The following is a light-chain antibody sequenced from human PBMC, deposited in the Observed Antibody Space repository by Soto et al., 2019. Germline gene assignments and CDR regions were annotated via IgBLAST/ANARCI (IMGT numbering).Light chain of an antibody. V-gene: IGLV2-14*01. CDR2: EVS. J-gene: IGLJ3*02. CDR1: SSDVGGYNY. CDR3: SSYTSSSTRV. Sequence: QSVLTQPASVSGYPGQSITISCTGTSSDVGGYNYVSWYQQHPGKAPKLMIYEVSNRPSGVSNRFSGSKSGNRASLTISGLQAEDEADYYCSSYTSSSTRVFGGGTKLTVL.